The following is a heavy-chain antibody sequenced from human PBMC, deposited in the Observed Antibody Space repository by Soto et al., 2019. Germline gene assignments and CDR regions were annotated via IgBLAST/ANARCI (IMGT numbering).Heavy chain of an antibody. CDR2: VYWDDDK. D-gene: IGHD3-10*01. CDR3: AHHYFFGSGSPFYPSMDV. J-gene: IGHJ6*03. CDR1: GFSLSSTGVG. Sequence: QITLKESGPTLVKPTETLTLTCTFSGFSLSSTGVGVGWIRQPPGKALEWLALVYWDDDKRYSPSLKSRLTITQDTSKKQVVLTMTNMDPVDTATYYCAHHYFFGSGSPFYPSMDVWGKGTTVTVSS. V-gene: IGHV2-5*02.